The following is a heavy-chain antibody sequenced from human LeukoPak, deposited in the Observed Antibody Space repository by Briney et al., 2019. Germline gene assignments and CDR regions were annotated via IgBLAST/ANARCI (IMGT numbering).Heavy chain of an antibody. CDR1: GFTFSSHD. Sequence: PGGSLTLSCAVSGFTFSSHDMNWVRQAQGEGLEWVSYISNSGSTITYENSVQGRLTISRDNAKNQQFLQMHSSRTDDTAAYYCAGEGIADYWGQGTLVTVSS. V-gene: IGHV3-48*03. CDR3: AGEGIADY. J-gene: IGHJ4*02. D-gene: IGHD3-10*01. CDR2: ISNSGSTI.